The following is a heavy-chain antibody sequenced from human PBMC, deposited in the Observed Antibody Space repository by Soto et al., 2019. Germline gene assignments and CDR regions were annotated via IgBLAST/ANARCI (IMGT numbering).Heavy chain of an antibody. Sequence: PSKTLSLTCTVSGGSISSGGYYLSWIRQHPGKGLEWIGYIYYSGRTYYNPSLHSRVSIAVDTTENQFSLKLTSVTAADTSVYYCARGSFSSSSSWFDPWGRGTLVTVSS. CDR3: ARGSFSSSSSWFDP. CDR1: GGSISSGGYY. J-gene: IGHJ5*02. V-gene: IGHV4-31*03. CDR2: IYYSGRT. D-gene: IGHD6-6*01.